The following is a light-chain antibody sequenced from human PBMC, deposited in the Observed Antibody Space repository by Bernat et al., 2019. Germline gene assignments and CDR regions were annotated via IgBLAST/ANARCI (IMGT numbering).Light chain of an antibody. CDR2: DDI. V-gene: IGLV3-21*02. J-gene: IGLJ1*01. CDR3: QVWDSRGEHYV. Sequence: SYVLIQPPSVSVASGQTARISCGGDNIGSQSVHWYRQKPGQAPVLVVYDDIDRPSGIPERLSGSNSGNTATLSISGVEAGDEADYYCQVWDSRGEHYVFGTGTKVTVL. CDR1: NIGSQS.